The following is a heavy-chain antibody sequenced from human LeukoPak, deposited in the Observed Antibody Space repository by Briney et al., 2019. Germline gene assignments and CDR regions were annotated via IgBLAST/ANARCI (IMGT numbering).Heavy chain of an antibody. CDR1: GGTFSSYA. CDR3: AALTYYYDSSGYPRFDP. V-gene: IGHV1-69*13. Sequence: SVKVSCKASGGTFSSYAISWVRQAPGQGLEWMGGIIPIFGTANYAQKFQGRVTITADESTSTAYMELSSLRSEGTAVYYCAALTYYYDSSGYPRFDPWGQGTLVTVSS. J-gene: IGHJ5*02. D-gene: IGHD3-22*01. CDR2: IIPIFGTA.